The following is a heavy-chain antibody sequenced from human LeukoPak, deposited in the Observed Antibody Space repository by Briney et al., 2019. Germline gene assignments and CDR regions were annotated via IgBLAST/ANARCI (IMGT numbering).Heavy chain of an antibody. CDR3: AGAYSSGLFDN. D-gene: IGHD6-19*01. J-gene: IGHJ4*02. V-gene: IGHV4-59*08. CDR1: GVSINSYY. CDR2: IYYSGST. Sequence: SETLSLTCTVSGVSINSYYWSWIRQPPGKGLEWIGDIYYSGSTNYNPSLKSRVIISLDTSKNQFSLNLRSVTAADTAVYYCAGAYSSGLFDNWGQGILVTVSS.